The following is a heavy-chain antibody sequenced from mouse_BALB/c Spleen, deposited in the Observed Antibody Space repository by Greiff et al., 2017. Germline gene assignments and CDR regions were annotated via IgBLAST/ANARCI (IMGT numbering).Heavy chain of an antibody. CDR3: AAYYGSSLDY. J-gene: IGHJ2*01. D-gene: IGHD1-1*01. CDR1: GYSITSDYA. V-gene: IGHV3-2*02. Sequence: EVKLMESGPGLVKPSQSLSLTCTVTGYSITSDYAWNWIRQFPGNKLEWMGYISYSGSTSYNPSLKSRISITRDTSKNQFFLQLNSVTTEDTATYYCAAYYGSSLDYWGQGTTLTVSS. CDR2: ISYSGST.